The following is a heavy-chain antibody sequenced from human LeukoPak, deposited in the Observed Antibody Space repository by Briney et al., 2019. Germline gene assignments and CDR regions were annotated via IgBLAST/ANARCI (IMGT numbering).Heavy chain of an antibody. CDR3: ARDRGYYYDSSGLAAV. Sequence: GGSLRLSCAASGFTVSSNYMSWVRQPPGKGLEWVSVIYSGGSTYYADSVKGRFTISRDNSKNTLYLKMNSLRAEDTAVYYCARDRGYYYDSSGLAAVWGKGTTVTVSS. CDR1: GFTVSSNY. CDR2: IYSGGST. V-gene: IGHV3-53*01. J-gene: IGHJ6*04. D-gene: IGHD3-22*01.